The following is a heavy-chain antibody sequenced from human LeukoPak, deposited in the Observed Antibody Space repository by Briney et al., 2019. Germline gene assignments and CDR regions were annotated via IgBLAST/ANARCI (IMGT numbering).Heavy chain of an antibody. J-gene: IGHJ4*02. CDR2: IYTSGST. Sequence: RPSETLSLTCTVSGGSISSGSYYWSWIRQPAGKGLEWIGRIYTSGSTNYNPSLKSRVTISVDTSKNQFSLKLSSVTAADTAVYYCASYKAYGDRIDYWGRGTLVTVSS. D-gene: IGHD4-17*01. V-gene: IGHV4-61*02. CDR1: GGSISSGSYY. CDR3: ASYKAYGDRIDY.